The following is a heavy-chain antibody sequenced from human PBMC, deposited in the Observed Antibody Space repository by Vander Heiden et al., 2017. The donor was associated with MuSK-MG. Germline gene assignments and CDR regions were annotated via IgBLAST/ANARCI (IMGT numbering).Heavy chain of an antibody. Sequence: QVQLVASGGGVVQPGRSLRLSCAASGFTFSSYGMHWVRQAPGKGLEWVAVISYDGSNKYYADSVKGRFTISRDNSKNTLYLQMNSLRAEDTAVYYCAKDPGSGYDGYYYYYMDVWGKGTTVTVSS. CDR3: AKDPGSGYDGYYYYYMDV. CDR1: GFTFSSYG. CDR2: ISYDGSNK. D-gene: IGHD5-12*01. J-gene: IGHJ6*03. V-gene: IGHV3-30*18.